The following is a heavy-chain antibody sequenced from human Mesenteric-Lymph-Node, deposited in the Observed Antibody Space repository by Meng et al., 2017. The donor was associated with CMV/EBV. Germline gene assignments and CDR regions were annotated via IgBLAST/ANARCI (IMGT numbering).Heavy chain of an antibody. D-gene: IGHD6-13*01. Sequence: SETLSLTCTVSGDSISSYYWSWIRQPPGRGLEWIGYSYYSGSTNYNPSLESRVTMSVDTSKSQFTLRLSSVTAADTAVYYCARMSYSSSWYDGMDVWGQGTTVTVSS. CDR2: SYYSGST. CDR1: GDSISSYY. J-gene: IGHJ6*02. CDR3: ARMSYSSSWYDGMDV. V-gene: IGHV4-59*01.